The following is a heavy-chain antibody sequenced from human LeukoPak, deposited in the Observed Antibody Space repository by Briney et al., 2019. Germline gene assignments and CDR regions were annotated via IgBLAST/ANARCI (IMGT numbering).Heavy chain of an antibody. D-gene: IGHD1/OR15-1a*01. CDR1: GFTFGDYA. CDR2: IRSKAYGGTT. CDR3: RTAAGTTSDY. J-gene: IGHJ4*02. V-gene: IGHV3-49*03. Sequence: PGGSLRLSCTASGFTFGDYAMSWFRQAPGKGLEWVGFIRSKAYGGTTDYAASVKGRFTISRDDSKSIAYLQMSSLKTEDTAVYYCRTAAGTTSDYWGQGTLVTVSS.